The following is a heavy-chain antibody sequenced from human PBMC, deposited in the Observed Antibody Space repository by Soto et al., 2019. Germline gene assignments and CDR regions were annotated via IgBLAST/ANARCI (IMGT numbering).Heavy chain of an antibody. CDR3: ARHGAVGITTFGVVIPTYYYYYGMDV. V-gene: IGHV1-69*13. CDR1: GGTFSSYA. CDR2: IIPIFGTA. Sequence: SVKVSCKASGGTFSSYAISWVRQAPGQGLEWMGGIIPIFGTANYAQKFQGRVTITADESTSTAYMELSSLRSEDTAVYYCARHGAVGITTFGVVIPTYYYYYGMDVWGQGTTVTVSS. J-gene: IGHJ6*02. D-gene: IGHD3-3*01.